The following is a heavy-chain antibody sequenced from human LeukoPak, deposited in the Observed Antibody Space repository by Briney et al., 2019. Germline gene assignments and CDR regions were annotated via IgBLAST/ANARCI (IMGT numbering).Heavy chain of an antibody. J-gene: IGHJ4*02. CDR2: ISGDGTET. Sequence: GSLRLSCAASGFTLSSYAMTWVRQAPRKGLEWVSTISGDGTETFYADSVKGRFTISRDNSKNTHYLQMSSLRAEDTGIYYCAKGGHYSFFDYWGQGTLVTVSS. CDR3: AKGGHYSFFDY. V-gene: IGHV3-23*01. CDR1: GFTLSSYA. D-gene: IGHD4-11*01.